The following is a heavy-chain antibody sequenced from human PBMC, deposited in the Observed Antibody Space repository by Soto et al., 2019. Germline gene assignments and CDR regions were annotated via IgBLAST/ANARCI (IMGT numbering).Heavy chain of an antibody. CDR2: IYDSGST. CDR1: GDSISRGGYS. D-gene: IGHD6-6*01. CDR3: ARGSSSYYDYGMDV. J-gene: IGHJ6*02. V-gene: IGHV4-30-2*06. Sequence: SETLSLTCADSGDSISRGGYSWTWIRQSPGKALEWIGNIYDSGSTSYNPSLKSRVTISVDTSKNQFSLRLTSVTAADTAVYFCARGSSSYYDYGMDVWGQGTTVTVSS.